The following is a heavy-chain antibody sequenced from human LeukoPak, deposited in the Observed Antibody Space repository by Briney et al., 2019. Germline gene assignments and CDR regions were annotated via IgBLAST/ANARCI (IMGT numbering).Heavy chain of an antibody. Sequence: GRSLRLSSETSGFPFNGYTVHWVRQAPGKGLEWMAVIRYDGSNKYYADSVKGRFTISRDNSKNTLYLQMNSLRAEDTAVYYCARDGRGPYCSSTSCRANDYWGQGTLVTVSS. V-gene: IGHV3-30*04. CDR1: GFPFNGYT. CDR3: ARDGRGPYCSSTSCRANDY. CDR2: IRYDGSNK. D-gene: IGHD2-2*01. J-gene: IGHJ4*02.